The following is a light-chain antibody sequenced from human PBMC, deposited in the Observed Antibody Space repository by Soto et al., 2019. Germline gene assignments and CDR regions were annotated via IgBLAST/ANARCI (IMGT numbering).Light chain of an antibody. CDR2: DAS. V-gene: IGKV3-11*01. Sequence: EVVLTQSPATMYLSPGERATLSCRASQSFRSYLAWYQQKPGQAPRLLIYDASNRATGIPARFSGRGSGTDFTLTISSLEPEDFAVYYCQQRYNWPPIPFGQGTRLEIK. J-gene: IGKJ5*01. CDR1: QSFRSY. CDR3: QQRYNWPPIP.